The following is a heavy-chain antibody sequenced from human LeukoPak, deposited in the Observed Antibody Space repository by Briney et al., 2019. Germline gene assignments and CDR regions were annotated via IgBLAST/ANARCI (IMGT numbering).Heavy chain of an antibody. CDR2: IIPILAIT. D-gene: IGHD1-1*01. J-gene: IGHJ4*02. CDR3: AREGNSAFDY. CDR1: GGTFSSYT. Sequence: ASVKVSCKASGGTFSSYTMSWVRQAPGRGLEWMGRIIPILAITNYAQKFQGRVTITADKSTSTAYMELSSLRSEDTAVYYCAREGNSAFDYWGQGTLVTVSS. V-gene: IGHV1-69*04.